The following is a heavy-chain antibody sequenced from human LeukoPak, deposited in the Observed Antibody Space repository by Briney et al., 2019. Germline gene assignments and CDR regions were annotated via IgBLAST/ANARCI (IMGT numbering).Heavy chain of an antibody. Sequence: PGGSLRLSCAASGFTFSSYAMSWVRQAPGKGLEWVSAISGSGGSTYYADSVKGRFTISRDNSKNTLYLQMNSLRAEDTAVYYCAKVMRITMIVVVTGMGWFDPWGRGTLVTVSS. V-gene: IGHV3-23*01. CDR1: GFTFSSYA. CDR3: AKVMRITMIVVVTGMGWFDP. D-gene: IGHD3-22*01. CDR2: ISGSGGST. J-gene: IGHJ5*02.